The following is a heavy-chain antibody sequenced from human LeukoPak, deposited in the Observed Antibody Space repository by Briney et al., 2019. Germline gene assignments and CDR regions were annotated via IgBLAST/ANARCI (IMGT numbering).Heavy chain of an antibody. CDR3: ARGNYYDSSSPLTPYFDY. Sequence: SETLSLTCAVYGGSFSGYYWSWIRQPPGKGLEWIGEINHSGSTYYNPSLKSRVTISVDTSKNQFSLKLNSVTAADTAVYYCARGNYYDSSSPLTPYFDYWGQGTLVTVSS. J-gene: IGHJ4*02. CDR1: GGSFSGYY. V-gene: IGHV4-34*01. CDR2: INHSGST. D-gene: IGHD3-22*01.